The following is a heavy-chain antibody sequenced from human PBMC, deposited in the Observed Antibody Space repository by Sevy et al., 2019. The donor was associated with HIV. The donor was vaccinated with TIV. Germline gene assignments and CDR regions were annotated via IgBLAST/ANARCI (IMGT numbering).Heavy chain of an antibody. J-gene: IGHJ5*02. CDR3: AKDTSGWYDALDP. V-gene: IGHV3-23*01. CDR1: GFTFGYFA. CDR2: ISPNGATS. D-gene: IGHD6-19*01. Sequence: GGSLRLSCEVSGFTFGYFAMSWVRQAPGKGLEWVSGISPNGATSHYAASVRGRFTISRDNSKNRMYLQMSSLRAEDTAQYYCAKDTSGWYDALDPWGQGTLVTVSS.